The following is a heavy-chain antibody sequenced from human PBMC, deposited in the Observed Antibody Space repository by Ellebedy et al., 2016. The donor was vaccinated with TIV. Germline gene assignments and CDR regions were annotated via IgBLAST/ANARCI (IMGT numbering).Heavy chain of an antibody. J-gene: IGHJ4*02. D-gene: IGHD6-19*01. CDR1: GGTFSSYA. CDR3: ARGPAQIAVAGTFDY. V-gene: IGHV1-69*13. Sequence: ASVKVSCKASGGTFSSYAISWVRQAPGQGLEWMGGIIPIFGTANYAQKFQGRVTITADESTSTAYMELSSLRSEDTAVYYCARGPAQIAVAGTFDYWGQGTLVTVSS. CDR2: IIPIFGTA.